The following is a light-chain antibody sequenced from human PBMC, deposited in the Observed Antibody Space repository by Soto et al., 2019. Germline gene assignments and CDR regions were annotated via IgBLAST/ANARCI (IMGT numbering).Light chain of an antibody. J-gene: IGKJ3*01. Sequence: AIQLTQSPSSLSASVGDRVTITCRVSQAISRALVWYQQKPGRAPRLLIYDASTLESGVPSRFSGSGSGIDFILTLSSLQPEDFATYYCQHSYSCPCTFGPGTKVDLK. CDR3: QHSYSCPCT. CDR1: QAISRA. V-gene: IGKV1-13*02. CDR2: DAS.